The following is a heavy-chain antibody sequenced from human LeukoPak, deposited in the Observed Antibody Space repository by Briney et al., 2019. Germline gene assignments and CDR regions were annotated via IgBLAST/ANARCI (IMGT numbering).Heavy chain of an antibody. CDR3: ARDRDTYAFDI. J-gene: IGHJ3*02. CDR2: ISYDGSNK. D-gene: IGHD2-21*02. CDR1: GFTFSSYA. V-gene: IGHV3-30*04. Sequence: GGSLRLSCAASGFTFSSYAMHWVRQAPGKGLEWVAVISYDGSNKYYADSVKGRFTISRDNSKNTLYLQMNSLRAEDTAVYYCARDRDTYAFDIWGQGTMATVSS.